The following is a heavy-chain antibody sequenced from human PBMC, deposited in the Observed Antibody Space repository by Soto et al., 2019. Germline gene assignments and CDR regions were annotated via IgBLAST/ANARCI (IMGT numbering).Heavy chain of an antibody. CDR2: IYYSEST. CDR3: AKSGAAAGTGYNWFDP. CDR1: GGSIGSFY. V-gene: IGHV4-59*03. D-gene: IGHD6-13*01. J-gene: IGHJ5*02. Sequence: SETLCLTCTVSGGSIGSFYWSWIRQPPGKGLEWIGYIYYSESTNYNPSLKSRVTISVDTSKNQFSLNLISVTAADTAVYYCAKSGAAAGTGYNWFDPWGQGTLVTVSS.